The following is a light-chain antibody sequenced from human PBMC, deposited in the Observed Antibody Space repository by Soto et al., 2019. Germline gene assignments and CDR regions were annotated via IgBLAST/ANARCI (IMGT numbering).Light chain of an antibody. CDR2: AAS. CDR3: QQLNSYPIN. Sequence: DIQLTQSPSFLSASVGDRVTITCRASQGISSYLAWYQQKPGKAPKLLIYAASTLQSGVPSRFSGSGSGTESTLKISRMQPEDVQTYYCQQLNSYPINFRGGTKV. CDR1: QGISSY. V-gene: IGKV1-9*01. J-gene: IGKJ4*01.